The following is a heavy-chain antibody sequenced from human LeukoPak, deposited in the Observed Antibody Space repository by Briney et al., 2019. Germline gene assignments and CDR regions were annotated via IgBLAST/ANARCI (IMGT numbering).Heavy chain of an antibody. V-gene: IGHV4-34*01. D-gene: IGHD3-10*01. CDR2: IKHSGST. Sequence: SETLSLTCAVYGGSFSGYYWSWIRQPPGKGLEWVGEIKHSGSTNYNPALKSRVTISVDTSKNQFSLKQSTVTAADTTVYYCANPFPKWFGDSWGQGTLVTVSS. CDR1: GGSFSGYY. CDR3: ANPFPKWFGDS. J-gene: IGHJ5*02.